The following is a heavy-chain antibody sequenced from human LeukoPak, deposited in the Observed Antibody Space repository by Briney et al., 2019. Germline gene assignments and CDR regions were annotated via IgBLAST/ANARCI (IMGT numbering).Heavy chain of an antibody. Sequence: GGSLRLSCAASGFTFNNYGMHWFRQAAGKGLEWVAFIRYDGSKDYYADSVKGRFTISRDNSKNTLYLQMSSLRPDDTAVYYCAKVHGFYYILQHWGQGTLVTVST. D-gene: IGHD3-10*01. J-gene: IGHJ1*01. CDR3: AKVHGFYYILQH. CDR1: GFTFNNYG. CDR2: IRYDGSKD. V-gene: IGHV3-30*02.